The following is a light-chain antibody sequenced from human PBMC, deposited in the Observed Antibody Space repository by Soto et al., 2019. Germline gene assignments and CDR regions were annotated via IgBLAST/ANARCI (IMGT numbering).Light chain of an antibody. CDR2: LGS. CDR1: QSLLHSNGYNF. Sequence: DIVMTQSPLSLPVTPGEAASISCRSSQSLLHSNGYNFLDWYLQKPGQSPQLLIFLGSTRASGVPDRFSGSGSGTDFTLKISRVEAEDVGTYYCMQALQTPRTFGGGTKVEIK. CDR3: MQALQTPRT. V-gene: IGKV2-28*01. J-gene: IGKJ4*01.